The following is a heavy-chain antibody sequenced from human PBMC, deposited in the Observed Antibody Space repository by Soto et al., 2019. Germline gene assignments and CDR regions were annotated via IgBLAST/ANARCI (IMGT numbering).Heavy chain of an antibody. V-gene: IGHV4-39*01. J-gene: IGHJ4*02. CDR1: GVSITPYY. Sequence: SETLSLTCSVFGVSITPYYWGWIRQPPGKGLEWIGGIYYSGRSYYNPSLKSRVTMSVDTSKNQFSLTLNSVTAADAAVYYCARQRTTVVTQAYFDHWGQGTLVTVSS. D-gene: IGHD4-17*01. CDR2: IYYSGRS. CDR3: ARQRTTVVTQAYFDH.